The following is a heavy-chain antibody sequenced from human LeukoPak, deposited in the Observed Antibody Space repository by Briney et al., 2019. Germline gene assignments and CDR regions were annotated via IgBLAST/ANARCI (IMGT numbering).Heavy chain of an antibody. CDR2: ISAYNGNT. D-gene: IGHD3-22*01. CDR1: VYTFNSYV. Sequence: ASVNVSCKPSVYTFNSYVMSWVRQAPGHGLEWMGWISAYNGNTNYAQKLQGRVYMTTDTSTSTAYMELSSLSSDDTAVYYCARIFYYDSSGYSSRFDYWGQGTLVTVSS. J-gene: IGHJ4*02. V-gene: IGHV1-18*01. CDR3: ARIFYYDSSGYSSRFDY.